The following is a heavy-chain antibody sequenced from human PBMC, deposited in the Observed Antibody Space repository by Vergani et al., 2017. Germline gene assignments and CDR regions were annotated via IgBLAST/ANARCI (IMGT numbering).Heavy chain of an antibody. J-gene: IGHJ4*02. CDR2: IFPIFGTA. CDR1: GGTFSSYA. D-gene: IGHD1-26*01. V-gene: IGHV1-69*01. CDR3: ARDRWDQPYYFDY. Sequence: QVQLVQSGAEVKQPGSSVKVSCKASGGTFSSYAISWVRQAPGHGLEWMGGIFPIFGTANYAQKFQGRVTLTADESTSTAYMELSSLRAEDTAVYYCARDRWDQPYYFDYWGQGTLVTVSS.